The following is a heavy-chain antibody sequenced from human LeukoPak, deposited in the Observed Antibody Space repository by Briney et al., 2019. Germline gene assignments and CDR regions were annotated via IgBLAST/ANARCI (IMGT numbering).Heavy chain of an antibody. CDR1: GFTVSSNY. D-gene: IGHD5-18*01. J-gene: IGHJ4*02. V-gene: IGHV3-53*01. Sequence: GGSLRLSCAASGFTVSSNYMSSVRQAPGKGLEWVSVIYSGGSTYYADSVKGRFTISRDNSKNTLYLQMNSLRAEDTAVYYCARDRSYGSFNYFDYWRQGTLVTVSS. CDR3: ARDRSYGSFNYFDY. CDR2: IYSGGST.